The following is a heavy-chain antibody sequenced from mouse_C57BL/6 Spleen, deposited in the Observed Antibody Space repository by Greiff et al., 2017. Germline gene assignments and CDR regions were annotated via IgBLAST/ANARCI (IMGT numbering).Heavy chain of an antibody. CDR3: ARESYYSNYDAMDY. J-gene: IGHJ4*01. CDR2: IYPGSGST. D-gene: IGHD2-5*01. CDR1: GYTFTSYW. V-gene: IGHV1-55*01. Sequence: QVQLPQPGAELVKPGASVKMSCKASGYTFTSYWITWVKQRPGQGLEWIGDIYPGSGSTNYNEKFKSKATLTVDTSSSTAYMQLSSLTSEDSAVYYCARESYYSNYDAMDYWGQGTSVTVSS.